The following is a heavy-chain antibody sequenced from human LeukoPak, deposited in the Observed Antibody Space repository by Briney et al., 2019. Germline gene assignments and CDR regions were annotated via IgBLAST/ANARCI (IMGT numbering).Heavy chain of an antibody. D-gene: IGHD4-17*01. J-gene: IGHJ4*02. CDR1: GYRFSNYW. CDR3: ARALRTGQGDYVPVL. Sequence: GESLKISCKASGYRFSNYWIGWVRQMPGKGLEWMTIIYPGDSETRYSPSFQGQVTISADKSIGTMYLQWSSLKASDTAMYYCARALRTGQGDYVPVLWGQGTLVIISS. V-gene: IGHV5-51*01. CDR2: IYPGDSET.